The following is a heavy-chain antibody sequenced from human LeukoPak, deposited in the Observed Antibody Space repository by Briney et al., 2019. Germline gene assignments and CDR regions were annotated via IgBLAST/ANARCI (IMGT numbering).Heavy chain of an antibody. D-gene: IGHD3-10*01. CDR3: AKVPRGHYFDL. V-gene: IGHV3-23*01. CDR1: GFTFSNYA. CDR2: ISGIGGST. Sequence: TGGSLRLSCAASGFTFSNYAMSWVRQAPGKGLEWVSSISGIGGSTYYADSVKGRFTISRDNSKNTLYLQMNSLRAEDTAVYYCAKVPRGHYFDLWGRGTLVTVSS. J-gene: IGHJ2*01.